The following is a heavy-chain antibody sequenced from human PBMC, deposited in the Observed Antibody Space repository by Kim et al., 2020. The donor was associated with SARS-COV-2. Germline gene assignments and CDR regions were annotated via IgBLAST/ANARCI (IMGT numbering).Heavy chain of an antibody. V-gene: IGHV3-48*01. D-gene: IGHD5-18*01. Sequence: YPDSGKGRFTISRDNATNSLDLQMNSLRAEDTAVYYCARDNPLTAWFDYWGQGTLVTVSS. J-gene: IGHJ4*02. CDR3: ARDNPLTAWFDY.